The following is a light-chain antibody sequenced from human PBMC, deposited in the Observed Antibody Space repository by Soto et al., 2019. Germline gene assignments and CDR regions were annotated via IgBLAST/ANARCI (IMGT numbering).Light chain of an antibody. CDR3: SSYTSSSTRV. V-gene: IGLV2-14*03. CDR1: SSDVGGYRY. CDR2: DVS. J-gene: IGLJ2*01. Sequence: QSVLTQPASVSGSPGQSITISCTGTSSDVGGYRYVSWYQHHPGKAPKLMIFDVSNRPSGVSNRFSGSKSGNTASLTISGLQAEDEADYYCSSYTSSSTRVFGGGTKLTVL.